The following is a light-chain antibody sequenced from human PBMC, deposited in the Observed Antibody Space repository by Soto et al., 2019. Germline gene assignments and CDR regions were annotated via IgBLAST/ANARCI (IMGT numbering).Light chain of an antibody. J-gene: IGKJ4*01. V-gene: IGKV1-5*01. CDR1: QNINNW. CDR3: QQYNTSPLT. Sequence: DIQMTQSPSTLSASVGDRVTITCRASQNINNWLAWYQQKPGRAPKLLIYDASSLEVGVPSRFSGGGSGTEFTLSISSLQPDDFATYYCQQYNTSPLTFGGGTQMEIK. CDR2: DAS.